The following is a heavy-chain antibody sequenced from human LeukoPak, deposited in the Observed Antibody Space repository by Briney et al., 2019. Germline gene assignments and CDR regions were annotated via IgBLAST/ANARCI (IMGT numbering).Heavy chain of an antibody. CDR3: ASARLGSGLEGAFDI. D-gene: IGHD6-25*01. CDR2: IYASGST. J-gene: IGHJ3*02. CDR1: GGSISSYY. V-gene: IGHV4-4*07. Sequence: SETLSLTCTVSGGSISSYYWSWIRQPAGKGLEWIGRIYASGSTNYNPSLKSRVTMSVDTSKNQLSLKLTSVTAADTAVYYCASARLGSGLEGAFDIWGQGTMVTVSS.